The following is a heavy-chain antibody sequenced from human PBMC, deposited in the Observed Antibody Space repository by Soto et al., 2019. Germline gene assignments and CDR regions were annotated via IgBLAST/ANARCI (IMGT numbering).Heavy chain of an antibody. V-gene: IGHV2-5*02. CDR3: SHRSTTWTAFDL. CDR2: IYWDDDK. D-gene: IGHD5-12*01. CDR1: VLSLSTSGVG. J-gene: IGHJ3*01. Sequence: QITLKESGPALVKPPQPLTLTCTVSVLSLSTSGVGVAWIRQPPGKALEWLAHIYWDDDKGYSPSLKSRLTMTKDTSRIQVVVTMTNVDPVGTATYCCSHRSTTWTAFDLWGQGTLVTVSS.